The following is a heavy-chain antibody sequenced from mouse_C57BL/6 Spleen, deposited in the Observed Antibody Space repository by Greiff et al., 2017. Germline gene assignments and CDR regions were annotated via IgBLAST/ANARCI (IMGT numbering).Heavy chain of an antibody. V-gene: IGHV1-81*01. J-gene: IGHJ2*01. Sequence: QVQLQQSGAELARPGASVKLSCKASGYPFTSYGISWVKQRTGQGLEWIGEIYPRSGNTYYNEKFKGTATLTADKSSSTAYMELRSLTSEDSAVYFCARWGSSYLDYWGQGTTLTVSS. CDR3: ARWGSSYLDY. CDR1: GYPFTSYG. CDR2: IYPRSGNT. D-gene: IGHD1-1*01.